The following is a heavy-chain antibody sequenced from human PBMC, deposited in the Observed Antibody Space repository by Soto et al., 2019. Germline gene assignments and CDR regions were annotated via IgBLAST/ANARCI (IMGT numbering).Heavy chain of an antibody. CDR2: IYYSGST. J-gene: IGHJ4*02. V-gene: IGHV4-31*03. Sequence: SETLSLTCTVSGGSISSGGYYWSWIRQHPGKGLEWIGYIYYSGSTYYNQSLKSRVTISVDTSKNQFSLKLSSVTAADIAVYYCARGLGDIVVVPAVLLVFDYWGQGTLVTVSS. CDR3: ARGLGDIVVVPAVLLVFDY. D-gene: IGHD2-2*01. CDR1: GGSISSGGYY.